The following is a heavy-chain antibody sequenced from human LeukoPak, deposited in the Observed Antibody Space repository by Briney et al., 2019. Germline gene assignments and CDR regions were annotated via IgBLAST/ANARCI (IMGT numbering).Heavy chain of an antibody. D-gene: IGHD3-10*01. V-gene: IGHV1-69*05. CDR1: GGTFSSYA. CDR3: ARDLEAYYCGSYRGGSCLDY. J-gene: IGHJ4*02. CDR2: IIPIFGTA. Sequence: SVKVSCKASGGTFSSYAISWVRQAPGQGLEWMGRIIPIFGTANYAQKFQGRVTITTDESTSTAYMELSSLRSEDTAVYYCARDLEAYYCGSYRGGSCLDYWGQGTLVTVSS.